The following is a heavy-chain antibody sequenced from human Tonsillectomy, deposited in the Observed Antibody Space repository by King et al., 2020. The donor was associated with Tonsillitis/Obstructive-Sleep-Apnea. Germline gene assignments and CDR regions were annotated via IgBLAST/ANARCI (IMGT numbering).Heavy chain of an antibody. CDR3: AGAFLLWFGVYGMDV. CDR2: IDSDDNT. V-gene: IGHV3-53*01. J-gene: IGHJ6*02. Sequence: VQLVESGGGLIQPGGSLRLSCAASGFTVSSIYMIWVRQAPGKGLEWVSLIDSDDNTYYADSVKGRFTISRDNSKNTLWLQMNSLRADDTAGYYCAGAFLLWFGVYGMDVWGQGTTVTVSS. D-gene: IGHD3-10*01. CDR1: GFTVSSIY.